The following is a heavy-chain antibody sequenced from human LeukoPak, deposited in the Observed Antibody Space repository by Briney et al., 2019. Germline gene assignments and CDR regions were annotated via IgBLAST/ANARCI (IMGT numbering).Heavy chain of an antibody. Sequence: SETLSLTCTVSDGSISSYYWSCMPQPAGKGLEWIGRIYTSGSTNYNPSLKSRVTMSVDTSKNQFSLKLSSATAADTAVYYCARALWFGDQGWFDPWGQGTLVTVSS. V-gene: IGHV4-4*07. CDR2: IYTSGST. D-gene: IGHD3-10*01. CDR1: DGSISSYY. CDR3: ARALWFGDQGWFDP. J-gene: IGHJ5*02.